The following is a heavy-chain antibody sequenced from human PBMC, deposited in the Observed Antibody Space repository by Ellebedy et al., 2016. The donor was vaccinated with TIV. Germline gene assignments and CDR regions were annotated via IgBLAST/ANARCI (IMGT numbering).Heavy chain of an antibody. CDR3: ARGVTTIVGGVLGY. CDR1: GFTFSSYA. CDR2: ISGSGGST. V-gene: IGHV3-23*01. D-gene: IGHD3-22*01. J-gene: IGHJ4*02. Sequence: GGSLRLSCAASGFTFSSYAMSWVRQAPGKGLEWVSAISGSGGSTYYADSVKGRFTISRDNAENSLYLQMNSLRAEDTAVYYCARGVTTIVGGVLGYWGQGTLVTVSS.